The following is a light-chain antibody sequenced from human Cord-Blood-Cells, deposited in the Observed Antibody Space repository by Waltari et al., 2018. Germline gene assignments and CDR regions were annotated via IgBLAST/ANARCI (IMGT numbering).Light chain of an antibody. V-gene: IGLV2-14*01. CDR3: SSYTSSCYV. CDR2: DVS. J-gene: IGLJ1*01. Sequence: QSALTQPASVSGSPGQSITIPCTGTRSDVGGYNYVSWYQQHPGKAPKLMIYDVSNRPSGVSNRFSGSKSGNTASLTISGLQAEDEADYYCSSYTSSCYVFGTGTKVTVL. CDR1: RSDVGGYNY.